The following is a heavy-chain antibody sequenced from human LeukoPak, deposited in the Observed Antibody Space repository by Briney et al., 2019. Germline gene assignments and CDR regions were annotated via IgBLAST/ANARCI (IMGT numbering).Heavy chain of an antibody. CDR1: GGSISSYY. J-gene: IGHJ3*02. CDR2: IYTSGST. Sequence: SETLSLTCTVSGGSISSYYWSWIRQPAGKGLEWIGRIYTSGSTNYNPSLKSRVTISVDTSKNQFSLKLSSVTAADTAVYYCARLGPPMVRGVIISYRAFDIWGQGTMVTVSS. D-gene: IGHD3-10*01. CDR3: ARLGPPMVRGVIISYRAFDI. V-gene: IGHV4-4*07.